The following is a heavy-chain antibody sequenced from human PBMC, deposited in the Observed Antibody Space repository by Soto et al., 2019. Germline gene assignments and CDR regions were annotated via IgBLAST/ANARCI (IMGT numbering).Heavy chain of an antibody. Sequence: GASGKVSCKASGYTFTSYAMHWVRQASGQRIEWMGWINAGNGNTKYSQKFQGRVTITRDTSASTAYMELSSLRSEDTAVYYCARDPYNYLSDRFAPRGQGTLVPVSS. V-gene: IGHV1-3*01. CDR2: INAGNGNT. CDR3: ARDPYNYLSDRFAP. D-gene: IGHD1-1*01. J-gene: IGHJ5*02. CDR1: GYTFTSYA.